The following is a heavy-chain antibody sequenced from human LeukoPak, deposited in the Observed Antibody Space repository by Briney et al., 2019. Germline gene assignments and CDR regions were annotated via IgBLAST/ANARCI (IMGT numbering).Heavy chain of an antibody. J-gene: IGHJ3*02. D-gene: IGHD3-9*01. Sequence: PGGSLRLSCAASGFTFTVYSIASVRQAPGKGLEWVAFIRYDGSNKYYADSVKGRFTISRDNSKNTLYLQMNSLRAEDTAVYYFTPDPPAYDILTGYYSDAFDIWGQGTMVTVSS. CDR3: TPDPPAYDILTGYYSDAFDI. CDR1: GFTFTVYS. CDR2: IRYDGSNK. V-gene: IGHV3-30*02.